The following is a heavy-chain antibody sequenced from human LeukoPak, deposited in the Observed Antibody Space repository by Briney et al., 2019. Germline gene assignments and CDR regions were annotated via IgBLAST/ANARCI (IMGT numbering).Heavy chain of an antibody. CDR1: GFTFSSYG. J-gene: IGHJ4*02. Sequence: PGGSLRLSCAASGFTFSSYGMHWVRQAPGKGLEWVAFIRYDGSDKYYADSVKGRFTISRDNSKNTLYLQMNSLRAEDKAVYYCAKDSWEVGATSEIDYWGQGTLVTVSS. CDR2: IRYDGSDK. D-gene: IGHD1-26*01. V-gene: IGHV3-30*02. CDR3: AKDSWEVGATSEIDY.